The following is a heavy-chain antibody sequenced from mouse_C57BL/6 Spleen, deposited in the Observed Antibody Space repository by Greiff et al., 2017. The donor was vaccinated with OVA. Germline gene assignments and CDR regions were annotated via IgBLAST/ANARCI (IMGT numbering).Heavy chain of an antibody. CDR2: ISYDGSN. D-gene: IGHD2-3*01. J-gene: IGHJ2*01. CDR3: ARDPYDYVDD. Sequence: EVQLQQSGPGLVKPSQSLSLTCSVTGYSITSGYYWNWIRQFPGNKLEWMGYISYDGSNNYNPSLKNRIAITRDTSKNQFCLKLNSVTTEDTATYYCARDPYDYVDDWGQGTTLTVAS. V-gene: IGHV3-6*01. CDR1: GYSITSGYY.